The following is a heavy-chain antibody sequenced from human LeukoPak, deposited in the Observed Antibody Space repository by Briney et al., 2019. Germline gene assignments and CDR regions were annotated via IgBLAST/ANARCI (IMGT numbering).Heavy chain of an antibody. Sequence: GASVKVSCKASGYTFTSYYMHWVRQAPGQGLEWMGWIRAHNGDTNHAQQLQGRVTMTTDTSTRTAYMELRSLRSEDTAVYYCARGEFICTINTCYASALDSWGQGTLVTVSS. CDR3: ARGEFICTINTCYASALDS. D-gene: IGHD2-2*01. CDR2: IRAHNGDT. V-gene: IGHV1-18*04. J-gene: IGHJ4*02. CDR1: GYTFTSYY.